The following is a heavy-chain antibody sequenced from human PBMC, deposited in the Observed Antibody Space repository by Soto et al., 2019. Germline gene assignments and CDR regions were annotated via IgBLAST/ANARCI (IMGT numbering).Heavy chain of an antibody. CDR1: GFTFSSYA. D-gene: IGHD2-2*01. J-gene: IGHJ3*02. CDR2: ISGSGGST. Sequence: GGSLRLSCAASGFTFSSYAMSWVRQAPGKGLEWVSAISGSGGSTYYADSGKGRFTNSRDNSKNTPYLQMNSLRAEDTAVYYCAKPSRIVVVPAATLTIDAFDIWGQGTMVTVSS. CDR3: AKPSRIVVVPAATLTIDAFDI. V-gene: IGHV3-23*01.